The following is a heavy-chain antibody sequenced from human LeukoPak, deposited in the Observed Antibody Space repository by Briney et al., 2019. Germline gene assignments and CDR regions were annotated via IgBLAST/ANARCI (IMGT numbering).Heavy chain of an antibody. J-gene: IGHJ4*02. CDR3: AKGLYYYDSSGLFDY. Sequence: GGSLRLSCAASGFTFDDYAMHWVRQAPGKGLEWVSLISGDGGSTYYADSVKGRFTISRDNSKNSLYLQMNSLRTEDTALYYCAKGLYYYDSSGLFDYWGQGTLVTVSS. CDR1: GFTFDDYA. D-gene: IGHD3-22*01. V-gene: IGHV3-43*02. CDR2: ISGDGGST.